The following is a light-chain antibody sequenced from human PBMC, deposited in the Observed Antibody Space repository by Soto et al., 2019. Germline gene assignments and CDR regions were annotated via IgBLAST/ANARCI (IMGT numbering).Light chain of an antibody. J-gene: IGKJ2*01. V-gene: IGKV3-20*01. CDR2: GAS. CDR3: KQYDNSPPFT. Sequence: IVLTQSPGTLSLSPGERATLSCRASQTINSRYLAWYQQKPGQAPRLLIFGASSRATGVPDRFSGSGSGTDFTLTISILEPEDFAVYYCKQYDNSPPFTFGQGTKLEIK. CDR1: QTINSRY.